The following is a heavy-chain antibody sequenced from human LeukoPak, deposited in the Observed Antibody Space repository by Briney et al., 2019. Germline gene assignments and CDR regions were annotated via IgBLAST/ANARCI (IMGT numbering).Heavy chain of an antibody. J-gene: IGHJ4*02. V-gene: IGHV1-18*01. CDR2: ISAYNGNT. D-gene: IGHD5-18*01. CDR3: YHVDTAMVEY. CDR1: GYTFTSYG. Sequence: GASVKVSFKASGYTFTSYGISWVRQAPGQGLEWMGWISAYNGNTNYAQKLQGRVTMTTDTSTSTAYMELRSLRSEDTAVYYCYHVDTAMVEYWGQGTLVTVSS.